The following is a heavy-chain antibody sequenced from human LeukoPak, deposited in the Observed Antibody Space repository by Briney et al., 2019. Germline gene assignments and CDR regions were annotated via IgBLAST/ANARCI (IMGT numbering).Heavy chain of an antibody. D-gene: IGHD1-26*01. CDR2: ISAYNGNT. Sequence: ASVKVSCKASGYPFTGYYLHWVRQAPGQGLEWMGWISAYNGNTNYAQKLQGRVTMTTDTSTSTAYMELRSLRSDDTAVYYCARGAPSGSYLYWGQGTLVTVSS. CDR3: ARGAPSGSYLY. CDR1: GYPFTGYY. V-gene: IGHV1-18*04. J-gene: IGHJ4*02.